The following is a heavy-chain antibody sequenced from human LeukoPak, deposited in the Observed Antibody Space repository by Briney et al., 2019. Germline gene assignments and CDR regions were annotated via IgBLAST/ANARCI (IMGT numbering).Heavy chain of an antibody. CDR2: THYSGST. J-gene: IGHJ4*02. CDR1: GGSISSYY. V-gene: IGHV4-59*01. D-gene: IGHD1-1*01. CDR3: AXGNAYNWRFDF. Sequence: PSETLSLTCSVSGGSISSYYWNWIRQTPGKGLQWIGYTHYSGSTNYNPSLKSRVSISVDTSKNQFSLKLSSVTAADTALYYCAXGNAYNWRFDFWGQGTLVTVSS.